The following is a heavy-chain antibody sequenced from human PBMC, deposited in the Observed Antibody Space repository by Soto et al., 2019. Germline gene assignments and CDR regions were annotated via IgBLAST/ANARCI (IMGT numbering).Heavy chain of an antibody. D-gene: IGHD3-3*01. Sequence: ASETLSLTCAVYGGSFSGYYWSWIRQPPGKGLEWIGEINHSGSTNYNPSLKSRVTISVDTSKNQFSLKLSSVTAADTAVYYCARGSRSGSDYWGQGTLVTVSS. V-gene: IGHV4-34*01. CDR2: INHSGST. CDR3: ARGSRSGSDY. J-gene: IGHJ4*02. CDR1: GGSFSGYY.